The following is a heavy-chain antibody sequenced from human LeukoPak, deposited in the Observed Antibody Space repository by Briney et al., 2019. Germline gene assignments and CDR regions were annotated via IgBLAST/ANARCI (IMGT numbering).Heavy chain of an antibody. D-gene: IGHD6-13*01. Sequence: SVKVSCKASGGTFSSYAISWVRQAPGQGLGWMGGIIPIFGTANYAQKFQGRVTITADESTSTAYMELSSLRSEDTAVYYCARAMASAAGTGRWFDPWGQGTLVTVSS. J-gene: IGHJ5*02. CDR1: GGTFSSYA. CDR3: ARAMASAAGTGRWFDP. V-gene: IGHV1-69*13. CDR2: IIPIFGTA.